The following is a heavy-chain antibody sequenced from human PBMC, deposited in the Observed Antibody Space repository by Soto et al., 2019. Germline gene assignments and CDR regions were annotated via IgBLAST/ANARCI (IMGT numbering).Heavy chain of an antibody. V-gene: IGHV3-21*01. Sequence: EVQLVESGGGLVKPGGSLRLSCAASGFTFSIYGMNWVRQAPGKGLEWVSSISGSGGYIDYADSVEGRFTISRDNAKNSLLMQMNSLIYEDTAVYFCASDRSSSDWFPHSDYGGQGSLVTVSS. CDR3: ASDRSSSDWFPHSDY. J-gene: IGHJ4*02. CDR2: ISGSGGYI. CDR1: GFTFSIYG. D-gene: IGHD6-19*01.